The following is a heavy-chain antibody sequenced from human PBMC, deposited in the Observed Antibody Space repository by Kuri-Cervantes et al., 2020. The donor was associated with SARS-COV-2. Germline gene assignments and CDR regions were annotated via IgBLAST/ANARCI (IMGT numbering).Heavy chain of an antibody. J-gene: IGHJ4*02. CDR1: GFNYLNYA. D-gene: IGHD2-15*01. CDR3: AKDQHGIVVVVAAIDY. V-gene: IGHV3-30-3*01. Sequence: GGSLRLSCTASGFNYLNYAMHWVRQSPGTGLEWVAVISYDGSNKYYADSVKGRFTISRDNSKNTLYLQMNSLRAEDTAVYYCAKDQHGIVVVVAAIDYWGQGTLVTVSS. CDR2: ISYDGSNK.